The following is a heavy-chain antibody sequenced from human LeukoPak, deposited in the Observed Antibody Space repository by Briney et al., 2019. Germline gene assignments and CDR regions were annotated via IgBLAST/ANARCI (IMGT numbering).Heavy chain of an antibody. D-gene: IGHD6-13*01. CDR2: IYPGDSDT. Sequence: GESLKISCKGSGYSFTSYWIGWVRQMPGKGLEWMGIIYPGDSDTRYSPSFQGQVTISADKSISTAYLQWSSLKASDTAMYYCARHNIAAAGTGYCYYGMDVWGQGTTVTVSS. V-gene: IGHV5-51*01. J-gene: IGHJ6*02. CDR3: ARHNIAAAGTGYCYYGMDV. CDR1: GYSFTSYW.